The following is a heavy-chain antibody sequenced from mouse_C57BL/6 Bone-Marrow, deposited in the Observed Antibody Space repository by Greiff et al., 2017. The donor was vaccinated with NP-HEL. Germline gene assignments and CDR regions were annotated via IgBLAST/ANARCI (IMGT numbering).Heavy chain of an antibody. Sequence: QVQLKQSGAELVMPGASVKLSCKASGYTFTSYWMHWVKQRPGQGLEWIGEIDPSDSYTNYNQKFKGKSTLTVDKSSSTAYMQLSSLTSEDSAVYYCARWLFAYWGQGTLVTVSA. CDR1: GYTFTSYW. CDR2: IDPSDSYT. CDR3: ARWLFAY. V-gene: IGHV1-69*01. J-gene: IGHJ3*01.